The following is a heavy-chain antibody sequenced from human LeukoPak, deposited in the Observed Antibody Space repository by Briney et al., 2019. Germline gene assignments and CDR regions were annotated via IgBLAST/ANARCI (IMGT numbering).Heavy chain of an antibody. D-gene: IGHD6-13*01. CDR3: ARASIAAAALDAFDI. CDR2: ISAYNGNT. Sequence: ASVKVSCKPSGYTFTSYGISWVRQAPGQGLEWMGWISAYNGNTNYAQKLQGRVTMTTDTSTSTAYMELRGLRSDDTAVYYCARASIAAAALDAFDIWGQGTMVTVSS. J-gene: IGHJ3*02. V-gene: IGHV1-18*01. CDR1: GYTFTSYG.